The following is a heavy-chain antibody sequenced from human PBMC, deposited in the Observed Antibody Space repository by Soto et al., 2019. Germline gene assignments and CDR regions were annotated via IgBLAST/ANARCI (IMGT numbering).Heavy chain of an antibody. Sequence: PSETLSLTCTVSGGSISSSSYYWGWIRQPPGKGLEWIGSIYYSGSTYYNPSLKSRVTISVDTSKNQFSLKLSSVTAADTAVYYCVQSYDILTGRIPPNVGAFDIWGQGTMVTRLL. V-gene: IGHV4-39*01. D-gene: IGHD3-9*01. CDR2: IYYSGST. J-gene: IGHJ3*02. CDR3: VQSYDILTGRIPPNVGAFDI. CDR1: GGSISSSSYY.